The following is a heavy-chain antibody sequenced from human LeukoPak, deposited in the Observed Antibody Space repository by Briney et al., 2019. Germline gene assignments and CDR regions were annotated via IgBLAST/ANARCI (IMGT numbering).Heavy chain of an antibody. D-gene: IGHD4-17*01. CDR1: GGSFSGYY. J-gene: IGHJ3*01. V-gene: IGHV4-34*01. CDR3: ARDHYGGAT. Sequence: SETLSLTCAVYGGSFSGYYWSWIRQPPGKGPEWIGEINHSGSTNYNPSLKSRVTISVDTSKNQFSLKLSSVTAADTAVYYCARDHYGGATWGQGTMVTVSS. CDR2: INHSGST.